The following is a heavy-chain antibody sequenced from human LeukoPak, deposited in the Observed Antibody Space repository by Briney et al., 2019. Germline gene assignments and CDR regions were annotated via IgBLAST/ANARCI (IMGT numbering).Heavy chain of an antibody. CDR3: AGDYYDSSGPVTYYFDY. CDR1: GYTFTGYY. J-gene: IGHJ4*02. CDR2: INPNSGGT. D-gene: IGHD3-22*01. Sequence: ASVKVSCKASGYTFTGYYMHWVRQAPGQGLEWMGWINPNSGGTNYAQKFQGRVTITRDTSISTAYMELSRLRSDDTAVYYCAGDYYDSSGPVTYYFDYWGQGTLVTVSS. V-gene: IGHV1-2*02.